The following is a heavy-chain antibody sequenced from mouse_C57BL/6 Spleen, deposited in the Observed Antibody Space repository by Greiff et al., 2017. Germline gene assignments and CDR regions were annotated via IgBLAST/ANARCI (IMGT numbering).Heavy chain of an antibody. CDR3: ARGGYGSSFLYAMDY. CDR1: GYTFTSYW. J-gene: IGHJ4*01. Sequence: QVQLQQPGAELVKPGASVKLSCKASGYTFTSYWMHWVKQRPGQGLEWIGMIHPNSGSTNYNEKFKSKATLTVDKSSSTAYMQRSSLTSDDSAVYYCARGGYGSSFLYAMDYWGQGTSVTVSS. D-gene: IGHD1-1*01. V-gene: IGHV1-64*01. CDR2: IHPNSGST.